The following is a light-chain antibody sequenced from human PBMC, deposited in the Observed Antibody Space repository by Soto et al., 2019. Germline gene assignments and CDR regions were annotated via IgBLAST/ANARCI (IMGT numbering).Light chain of an antibody. CDR1: QSISSW. CDR3: QQYNNYILT. J-gene: IGKJ4*01. Sequence: DIQMTQSPSTLSASVGDRVTITCRASQSISSWLAWYQQKPGKAPKLLIYKASSLESGVPSRFSGSGSGTEFTLTISSLQPDDFATYHCQQYNNYILTFGGGTKVEIK. V-gene: IGKV1-5*03. CDR2: KAS.